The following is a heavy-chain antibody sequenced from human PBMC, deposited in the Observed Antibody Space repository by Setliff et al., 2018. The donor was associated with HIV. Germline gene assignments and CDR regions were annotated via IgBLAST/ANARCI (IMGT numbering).Heavy chain of an antibody. Sequence: PSETLSLTCAVYGGSFSGYYWSWIRQPPGKGLELIGEINHSGSTNYNPSLKSRVTISVDTSKNQFSLKLSSVTAADTAVYNCARGTAYYNFWSGYSQDYYYYMDVWGKGTTVTVSS. CDR2: INHSGST. CDR1: GGSFSGYY. CDR3: ARGTAYYNFWSGYSQDYYYYMDV. V-gene: IGHV4-34*01. J-gene: IGHJ6*03. D-gene: IGHD3-3*01.